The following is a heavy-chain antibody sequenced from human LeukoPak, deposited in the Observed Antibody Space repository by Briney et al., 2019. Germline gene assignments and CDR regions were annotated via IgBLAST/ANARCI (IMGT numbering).Heavy chain of an antibody. D-gene: IGHD3-3*01. CDR3: ARATYYDFWSGLNAFDI. J-gene: IGHJ3*02. CDR2: IYYSGST. CDR1: GGSISSYY. Sequence: PSETLSLTCTVSGGSISSYYWSWIRQPPGKGLEWIGYIYYSGSTNYNPSLKSRVTISVDTSKNQFSLKLSSVTAADTAVYYCARATYYDFWSGLNAFDIWGQGTMVTVSS. V-gene: IGHV4-59*01.